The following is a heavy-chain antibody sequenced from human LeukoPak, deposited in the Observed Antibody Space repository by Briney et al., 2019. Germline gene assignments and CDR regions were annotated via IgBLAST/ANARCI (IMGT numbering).Heavy chain of an antibody. CDR1: GFTFSSYS. V-gene: IGHV3-48*01. CDR3: ARHYGDLYFDY. J-gene: IGHJ4*02. Sequence: PGGSLRLSCAASGFTFSSYSMNWVRQAPGKGLEWVSYISSSSSTIYYADSVKGRFTISRDNDKNSLYLQMNSLRAEDTAVYYCARHYGDLYFDYWGQGTLVTVSS. D-gene: IGHD4-17*01. CDR2: ISSSSSTI.